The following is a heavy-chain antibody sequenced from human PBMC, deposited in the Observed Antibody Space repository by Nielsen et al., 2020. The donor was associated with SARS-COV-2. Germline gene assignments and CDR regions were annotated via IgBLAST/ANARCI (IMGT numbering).Heavy chain of an antibody. V-gene: IGHV4-34*01. Sequence: SETLSLTCAVYGGSFSGYYKTWIRQPPGKGLEWIGEINHSGSAKYLNSRVTISVDTSKSQLYLKLTSVTAADTAVYYCAKKMWPIRGAFDNWGQGTLVTVSS. D-gene: IGHD1-26*01. J-gene: IGHJ4*02. CDR3: AKKMWPIRGAFDN. CDR1: GGSFSGYY. CDR2: INHSGSA.